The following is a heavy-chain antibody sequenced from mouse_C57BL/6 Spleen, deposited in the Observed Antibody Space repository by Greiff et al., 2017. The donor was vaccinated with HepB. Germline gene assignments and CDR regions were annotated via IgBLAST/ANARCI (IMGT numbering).Heavy chain of an antibody. CDR1: GFTFSDYG. V-gene: IGHV5-17*01. CDR2: ISSGSSTI. CDR3: ASLNWYFDY. J-gene: IGHJ2*01. Sequence: EVKVVESGGGLVKPGGSLKLSCAASGFTFSDYGMHWVRQAPEKGLEWVAYISSGSSTIYYADTVKGRFTISRDNAKNTLFLQMTSLRSEDTAMYYCASLNWYFDYWGQGTTLTVSS. D-gene: IGHD4-1*02.